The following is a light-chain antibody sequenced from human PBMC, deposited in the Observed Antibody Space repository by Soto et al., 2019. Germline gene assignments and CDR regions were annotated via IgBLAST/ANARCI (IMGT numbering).Light chain of an antibody. CDR3: QVCDSSSDHYV. CDR1: NIGRKS. Sequence: SYELTQPPSVSVAPGQTARITCGGNNIGRKSVHWYQQKPGHAPVLVVYDDTDRPSGIPERFSGSNSVNTAALSICRVEDGDEADDNCQVCDSSSDHYVFGTGTTVTLL. V-gene: IGLV3-21*02. J-gene: IGLJ1*01. CDR2: DDT.